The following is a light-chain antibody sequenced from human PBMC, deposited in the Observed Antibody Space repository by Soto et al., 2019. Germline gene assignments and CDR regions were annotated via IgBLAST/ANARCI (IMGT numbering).Light chain of an antibody. CDR3: QQYNYYPT. Sequence: DIQMTQSPSTVSASVGVKVTITCRASQSISSWLAWYQQKPGKAPKLLIYKASSLESGVPSRFSGSGSGTEFTLTISSLQPDDFATYYCQQYNYYPTFGQGTRLEIK. J-gene: IGKJ5*01. CDR1: QSISSW. CDR2: KAS. V-gene: IGKV1-5*03.